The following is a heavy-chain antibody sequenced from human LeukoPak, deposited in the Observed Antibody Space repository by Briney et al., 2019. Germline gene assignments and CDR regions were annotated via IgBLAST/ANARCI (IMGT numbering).Heavy chain of an antibody. D-gene: IGHD6-19*01. CDR2: IRSKAYGGTT. V-gene: IGHV3-49*04. CDR3: TRDGSGWYLDAFDI. Sequence: GRSLRLSCTASGFTFGDYAMSWVRQAPGKGLEWVGFIRSKAYGGTTEYAASVKGRFTISRDDSKSIAYLQMNSPKTEDTAVYYCTRDGSGWYLDAFDIWGQGTMVTVSS. CDR1: GFTFGDYA. J-gene: IGHJ3*02.